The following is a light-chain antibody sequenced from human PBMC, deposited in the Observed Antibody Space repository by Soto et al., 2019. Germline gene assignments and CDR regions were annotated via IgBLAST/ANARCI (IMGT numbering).Light chain of an antibody. CDR3: GSWDSSLSAYV. J-gene: IGLJ1*01. CDR2: DDN. Sequence: QSVMTQPPSVSAAPGQEVTISCSGSSSNIGGNSVSWYQQLPGTAPKLLIYDDNKRPSGIPDRFSRSKSGTSATLGITGFQTGDEADYYCGSWDSSLSAYVFGTGTKLTVL. V-gene: IGLV1-51*01. CDR1: SSNIGGNS.